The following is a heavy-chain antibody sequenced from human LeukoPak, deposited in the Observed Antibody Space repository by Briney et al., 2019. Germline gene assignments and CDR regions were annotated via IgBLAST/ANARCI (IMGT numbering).Heavy chain of an antibody. D-gene: IGHD6-13*01. J-gene: IGHJ4*02. CDR2: IYSGGST. Sequence: GGSLRLSCAASGFTVRSNYMSWVRQAPGKGLEWVSVIYSGGSTYYADSVKGRFTISRDNSKNTLYLQMNSLRAEDTAVYYCARGAVAAADAFFDQWGQGTLVTVSS. V-gene: IGHV3-66*01. CDR3: ARGAVAAADAFFDQ. CDR1: GFTVRSNY.